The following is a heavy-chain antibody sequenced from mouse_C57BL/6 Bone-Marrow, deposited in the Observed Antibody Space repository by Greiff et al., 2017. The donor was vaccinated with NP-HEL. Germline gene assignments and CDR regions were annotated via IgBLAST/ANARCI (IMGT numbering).Heavy chain of an antibody. D-gene: IGHD2-4*01. J-gene: IGHJ4*01. CDR1: GFTFSDYS. Sequence: EVQLVESEGGLVQPGSSMKLSCTASGFTFSDYSMAWVRQVPEKGLEWVANINYDGSSTYYLDSLKGRFILSIDNAKNILYLQMSSLKSEDTATYYCAREGGLRRRTYAMDYWGQGTSVTVSS. CDR3: AREGGLRRRTYAMDY. CDR2: INYDGSST. V-gene: IGHV5-16*01.